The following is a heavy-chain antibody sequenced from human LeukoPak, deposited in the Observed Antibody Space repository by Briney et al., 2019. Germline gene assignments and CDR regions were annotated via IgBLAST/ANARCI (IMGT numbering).Heavy chain of an antibody. CDR3: TRRGAGNSGYDYTAGEYKLYYFDY. CDR1: GFTFSSYW. V-gene: IGHV3-7*03. J-gene: IGHJ4*02. CDR2: IKEDGSEK. D-gene: IGHD5-12*01. Sequence: GGSLRLSCAASGFTFSSYWMTWVRQAPGKGLEWLANIKEDGSEKYYVDSVKGRFTVSRDSAKNSVYLQMNSLKTEDTAVYYCTRRGAGNSGYDYTAGEYKLYYFDYWGQGTLVTVSS.